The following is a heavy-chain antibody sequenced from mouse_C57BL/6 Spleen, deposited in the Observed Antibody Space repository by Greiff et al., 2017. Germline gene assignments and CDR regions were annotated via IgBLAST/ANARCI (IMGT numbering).Heavy chain of an antibody. V-gene: IGHV1-82*01. CDR3: ARTKPPYAMDY. CDR2: IYPGDGDT. Sequence: VKLQESGPELVKPGASVKISCKASGYAFSSSWMNWVKQRPGKGLEWIGRIYPGDGDTNYNGKFKGKATLTAAKSSSTAYMQLSSLTSEDSAVYFCARTKPPYAMDYWGQGTSVTVSS. J-gene: IGHJ4*01. CDR1: GYAFSSSW.